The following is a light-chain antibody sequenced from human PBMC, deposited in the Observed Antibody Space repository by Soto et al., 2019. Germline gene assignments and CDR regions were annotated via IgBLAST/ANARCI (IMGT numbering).Light chain of an antibody. CDR1: QNVNNKY. CDR2: GAS. J-gene: IGKJ1*01. CDR3: QQYGSSPWT. V-gene: IGKV3-20*01. Sequence: ENVLTQSPGTLSLSPGERATVSCKASQNVNNKYLVWYKQRPGQAPGLLIHGASSRAAGVPDRFTGSGSGTEFTLTINRLEPEDFAVYYCQQYGSSPWTFGQGTKVDI.